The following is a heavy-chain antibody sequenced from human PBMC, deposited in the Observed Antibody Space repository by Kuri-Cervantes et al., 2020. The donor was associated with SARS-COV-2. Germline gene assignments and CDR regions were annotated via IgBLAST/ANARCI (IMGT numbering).Heavy chain of an antibody. CDR2: VRGKANNYAT. V-gene: IGHV3-73*01. Sequence: GESLKISCAASGFTFSSYAMSWVRQGSGKGLEWVGRVRGKANNYATAYAASVKGRFTISRDDSKNMAYLQMNSLKTEDTAVYYCAREEAIGSPSQDWGQGTLVTVSS. CDR3: AREEAIGSPSQD. D-gene: IGHD1-26*01. CDR1: GFTFSSYA. J-gene: IGHJ4*02.